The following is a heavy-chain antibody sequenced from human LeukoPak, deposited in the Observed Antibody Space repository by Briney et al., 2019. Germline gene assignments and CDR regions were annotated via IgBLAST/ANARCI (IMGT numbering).Heavy chain of an antibody. CDR1: GYTFTNYF. D-gene: IGHD3-10*01. J-gene: IGHJ3*01. V-gene: IGHV1-46*01. CDR3: ARDRRGYSGSGSFPTDAFDF. Sequence: GASVKVSCKASGYTFTNYFIHWMRRAPGQGLEWVGFTNPSNGRTSYPQKFQGRVTVTGDTSTNTVYMELNSLRSDDTAVYFCARDRRGYSGSGSFPTDAFDFWGQGTTITVSS. CDR2: TNPSNGRT.